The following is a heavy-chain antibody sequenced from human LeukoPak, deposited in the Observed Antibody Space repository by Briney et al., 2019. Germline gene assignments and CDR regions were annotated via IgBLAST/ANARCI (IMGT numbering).Heavy chain of an antibody. D-gene: IGHD4-17*01. CDR3: ARQRLDYGELNWFDS. CDR1: GGSISSSSYC. J-gene: IGHJ5*01. V-gene: IGHV4-39*01. Sequence: SETLSLTCTVSGGSISSSSYCWGWIRQPPGKGLEWIGSVYYSGSTYYNSSLKSRATISVDTSKNQFSLKLRSVTAADTAMYFCARQRLDYGELNWFDSWGQGTLVTVSS. CDR2: VYYSGST.